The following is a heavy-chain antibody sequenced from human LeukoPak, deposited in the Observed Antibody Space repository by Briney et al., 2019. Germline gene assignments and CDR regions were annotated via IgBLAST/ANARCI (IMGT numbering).Heavy chain of an antibody. J-gene: IGHJ4*02. V-gene: IGHV3-7*01. D-gene: IGHD3-10*01. Sequence: GGSLRLSCAASGFTFSNYWMSWVRQAPGKGLEWVANIKQDRSEKYYVDSVKGRFTISRDNARNSLNLQMNSLRAEDTALYYCAKAGPGFGFDYWGQGTLVTVSS. CDR2: IKQDRSEK. CDR3: AKAGPGFGFDY. CDR1: GFTFSNYW.